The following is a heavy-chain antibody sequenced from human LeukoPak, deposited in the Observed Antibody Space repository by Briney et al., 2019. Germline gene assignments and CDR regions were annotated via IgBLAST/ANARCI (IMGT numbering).Heavy chain of an antibody. V-gene: IGHV1-8*01. D-gene: IGHD5-12*01. CDR3: ARGLRGYSGYDLDY. CDR1: GYTFTSYD. J-gene: IGHJ4*02. Sequence: ASVKFSCKASGYTFTSYDINWVRQATGQGLEWMGWMNPNSGNTGYAQKFQGRVTMTRNTSISTAYMEPSSLRSEDTAVYYCARGLRGYSGYDLDYWGQGTLVTVSS. CDR2: MNPNSGNT.